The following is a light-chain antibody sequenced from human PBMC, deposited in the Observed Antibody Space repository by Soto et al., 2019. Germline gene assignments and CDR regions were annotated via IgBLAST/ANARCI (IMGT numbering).Light chain of an antibody. CDR1: QSISTY. CDR3: QQSYNSILLT. V-gene: IGKV1-39*01. CDR2: SAS. J-gene: IGKJ4*01. Sequence: DIQLTQSPSSLSASVGDRVTITCQASQSISTYLNWYQQKPGEAPKLLIYSASNLQTGVPSRFSGSGSGTDFTLTISSLQPEDSANYYCQQSYNSILLTLGGGTKVDIK.